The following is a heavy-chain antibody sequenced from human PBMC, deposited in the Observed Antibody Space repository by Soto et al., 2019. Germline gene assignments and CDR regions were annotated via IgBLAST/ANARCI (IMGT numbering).Heavy chain of an antibody. J-gene: IGHJ4*02. CDR3: ARAIKRWEVNYYCDF. Sequence: QVVLLQSGAEVKEPGSSVRVSCQVSGSTFNNFAFSWVRQAPGHGPEWMGGIVVDSNTAEYSQRFQDRVTINADTSTDTLYMELGSLTFEDTAVYYCARAIKRWEVNYYCDFWGQGTLVTVSS. D-gene: IGHD1-26*01. V-gene: IGHV1-69*06. CDR2: IVVDSNTA. CDR1: GSTFNNFA.